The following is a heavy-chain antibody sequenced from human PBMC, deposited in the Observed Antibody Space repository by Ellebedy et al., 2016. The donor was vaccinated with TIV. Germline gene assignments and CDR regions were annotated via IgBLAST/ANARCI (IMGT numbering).Heavy chain of an antibody. CDR1: GGSFSGYY. V-gene: IGHV4-34*01. CDR2: IHHSGST. D-gene: IGHD4-11*01. CDR3: ARWGTTVTTGGWFDP. J-gene: IGHJ5*02. Sequence: SETLSLTCAVYGGSFSGYYWSWIRQPPGKGLEWIGEIHHSGSTNYNPSLKSRVTISVDTSKNQFSLKLSSVTAADTAVYYCARWGTTVTTGGWFDPWGQGTLVTVSS.